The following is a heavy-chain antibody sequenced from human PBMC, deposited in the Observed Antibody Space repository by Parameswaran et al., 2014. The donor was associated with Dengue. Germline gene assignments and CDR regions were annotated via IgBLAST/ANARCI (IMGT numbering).Heavy chain of an antibody. CDR3: ARTTYSNSYFYYMDV. Sequence: SWVRQAPGQGLEWMGGLIPVSGTTTYTQKFQGRVTITADQSTSTAYMVLSGLTSDDTAVYYCARTTYSNSYFYYMDVWGQGTTVTVSS. D-gene: IGHD6-13*01. V-gene: IGHV1-69*01. CDR2: LIPVSGTT. J-gene: IGHJ6*03.